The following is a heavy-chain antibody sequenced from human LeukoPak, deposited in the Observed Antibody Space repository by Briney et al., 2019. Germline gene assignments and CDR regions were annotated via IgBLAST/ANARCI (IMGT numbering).Heavy chain of an antibody. V-gene: IGHV4-38-2*02. Sequence: PSETLSLTCTVSGYSISSGYYWGWIRQPPGKGLEWIGSIYHSGSTYYNPSLKSRVTISVDTSKNQFSLKLSSVTAADTAVYYCAGERSNYYGSGSYHPNWGQGTLVTVSS. J-gene: IGHJ4*02. D-gene: IGHD3-10*01. CDR1: GYSISSGYY. CDR3: AGERSNYYGSGSYHPN. CDR2: IYHSGST.